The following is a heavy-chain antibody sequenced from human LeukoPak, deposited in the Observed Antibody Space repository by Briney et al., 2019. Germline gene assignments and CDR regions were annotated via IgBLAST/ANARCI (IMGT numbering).Heavy chain of an antibody. CDR3: ALLAVASDYY. V-gene: IGHV3-48*03. CDR1: GFPFSIYE. Sequence: PGGSPRLSCAVSGFPFSIYEMNWVRQAPGKGLEWVSNIGSSGTTIYYADSVKGRFSISRDNAKNSLYLQMNSLRVEDTAVYYCALLAVASDYYWGQGALVTVSS. J-gene: IGHJ4*02. CDR2: IGSSGTTI. D-gene: IGHD6-19*01.